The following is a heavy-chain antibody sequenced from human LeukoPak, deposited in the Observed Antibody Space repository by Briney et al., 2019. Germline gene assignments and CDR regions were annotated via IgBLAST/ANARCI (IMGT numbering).Heavy chain of an antibody. CDR3: ARLKWRLQWLAPSAFDI. D-gene: IGHD6-19*01. Sequence: SVKVSCKASGGTFSSYAISWVRQAPGQGLEWMGGIIPIFGTANYAQKFQGRVTITADKSTSTAYMELSSLRSEDTAVYYCARLKWRLQWLAPSAFDIWGQGTMVTVSS. CDR2: IIPIFGTA. J-gene: IGHJ3*02. V-gene: IGHV1-69*06. CDR1: GGTFSSYA.